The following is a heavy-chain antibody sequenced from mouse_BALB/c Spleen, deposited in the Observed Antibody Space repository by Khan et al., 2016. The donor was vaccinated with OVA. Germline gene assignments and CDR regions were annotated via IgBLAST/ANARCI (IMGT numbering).Heavy chain of an antibody. J-gene: IGHJ3*01. Sequence: QVQLQQSGAELARPGASVKMSCKTSGYTFTTYTLHWVKQRPGRSLEWIGYINPSNDYTNYNQKFKDKSTLTADKSSSTAYIKLRSLPSEDSAVYYCARSVQLWLRGGFTYWGQGTLVTVSA. CDR3: ARSVQLWLRGGFTY. V-gene: IGHV1-4*01. CDR1: GYTFTTYT. CDR2: INPSNDYT. D-gene: IGHD3-1*01.